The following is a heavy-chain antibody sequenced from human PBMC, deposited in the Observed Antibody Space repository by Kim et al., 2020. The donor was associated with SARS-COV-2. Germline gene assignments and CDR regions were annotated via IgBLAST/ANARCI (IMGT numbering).Heavy chain of an antibody. J-gene: IGHJ4*02. V-gene: IGHV3-23*01. CDR1: GFTFISYA. Sequence: GGSLRLSCAASGFTFISYAMTWVRQAPGKGLEWVSAISGSGGSTYYADSVKGRFTISRDNSKNTLYLQMNSLRAEDTAVYYCAKGLWFGELPYWGLGTLVTVSS. CDR3: AKGLWFGELPY. D-gene: IGHD3-10*01. CDR2: ISGSGGST.